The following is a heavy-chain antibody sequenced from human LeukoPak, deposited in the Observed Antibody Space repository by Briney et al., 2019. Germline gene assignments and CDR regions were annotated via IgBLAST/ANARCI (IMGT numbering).Heavy chain of an antibody. J-gene: IGHJ4*02. V-gene: IGHV3-74*01. CDR2: INSDGGTT. CDR1: GFTFGTYW. Sequence: GGSLRLSCGASGFTFGTYWMHWVRQAPGKGLVWVSGINSDGGTTTYADSVKGRFTISRDNAKNTLYLQMNSLRTEDTAVYYCARESESYDSSGSTFGYWGQGTLVTVSS. CDR3: ARESESYDSSGSTFGY. D-gene: IGHD3-22*01.